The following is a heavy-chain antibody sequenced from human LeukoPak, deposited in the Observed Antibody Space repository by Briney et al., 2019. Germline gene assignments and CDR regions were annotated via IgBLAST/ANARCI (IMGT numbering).Heavy chain of an antibody. V-gene: IGHV3-48*01. CDR2: ITGSSSAI. J-gene: IGHJ4*02. CDR3: ARGAYYYED. Sequence: GGSLRLSCAASGFTFSTYSMNWVRQAPGKGLEWVSYITGSSSAIYYADSVKGRFTISRDNAKNSLYLQMNSLRAEDTAVYYCARGAYYYEDWGQGTLVTVSS. CDR1: GFTFSTYS. D-gene: IGHD3-22*01.